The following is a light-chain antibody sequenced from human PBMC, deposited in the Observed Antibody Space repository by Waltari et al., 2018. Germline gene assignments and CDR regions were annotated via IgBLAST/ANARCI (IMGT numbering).Light chain of an antibody. CDR1: QTILYNSKNKNC. V-gene: IGKV4-1*01. CDR3: QQYYTIPHT. Sequence: DIVMTQSPDSLPVSLGERATINCKSSQTILYNSKNKNCLTWYQQKPGQPPKLLIFWASTRDSGVPDRFSGSGSGTNFTLTISGLQAEDLAVYYCQQYYTIPHTFGQGTKLEI. J-gene: IGKJ2*01. CDR2: WAS.